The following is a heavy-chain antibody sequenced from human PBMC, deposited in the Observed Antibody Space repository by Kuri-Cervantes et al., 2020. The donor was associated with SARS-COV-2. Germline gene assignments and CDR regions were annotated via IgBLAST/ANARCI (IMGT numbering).Heavy chain of an antibody. D-gene: IGHD2-2*01. V-gene: IGHV1-3*01. J-gene: IGHJ4*02. CDR3: ARWHQLPQGPADY. Sequence: ASVKVSCKASGYTFTSYAMHWVRQAPGQRLEWMGWINAGNGNTKDSQKFQGRVTITRDTSASTAYMELRSLRSEDTAVYYCARWHQLPQGPADYWGQGTLVTVSS. CDR2: INAGNGNT. CDR1: GYTFTSYA.